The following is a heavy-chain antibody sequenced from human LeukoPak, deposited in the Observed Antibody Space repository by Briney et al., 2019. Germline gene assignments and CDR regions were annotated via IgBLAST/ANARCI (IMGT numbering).Heavy chain of an antibody. J-gene: IGHJ4*02. D-gene: IGHD6-13*01. CDR3: ARRLYGSSWRDY. Sequence: SETLSLTCIVSGGSISSSSYYWGWIRQPPGKGLEWIGNIYHTRSTFSNPSLKSRVTVSVDTSKNQFSLKLNSVTAADTAVYYCARRLYGSSWRDYWGQGILVTVSS. CDR2: IYHTRST. CDR1: GGSISSSSYY. V-gene: IGHV4-39*01.